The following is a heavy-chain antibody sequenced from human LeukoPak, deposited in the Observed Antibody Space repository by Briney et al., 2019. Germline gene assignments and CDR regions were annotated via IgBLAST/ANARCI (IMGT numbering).Heavy chain of an antibody. CDR1: EFTFSSYW. CDR3: ARAKQQAAY. Sequence: GGSLRLSCAASEFTFSSYWMSWVRQAPGKGLEWVANIKQDGSEKYYVDSVKGRFTISRDNAKNSLYLQMNSLRAEDTAVYYCARAKQQAAYWGQGTLVTVSS. J-gene: IGHJ4*02. V-gene: IGHV3-7*03. D-gene: IGHD6-13*01. CDR2: IKQDGSEK.